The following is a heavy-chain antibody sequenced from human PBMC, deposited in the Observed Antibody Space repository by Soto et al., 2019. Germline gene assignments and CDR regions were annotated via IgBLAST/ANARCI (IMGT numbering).Heavy chain of an antibody. D-gene: IGHD2-15*01. V-gene: IGHV1-18*01. Sequence: QVQLVQSGAEVKKPGASVKVSCKASGYTFTSYGISWVRQAPGQGLEWMGRISGYNGNSNYAQNLQGRVTMTTDTSTSTPYMELRSLRSDDTALYYCAREDIQDIVVVVVAPEGLGYWGQGTLVPVSS. J-gene: IGHJ4*02. CDR3: AREDIQDIVVVVVAPEGLGY. CDR1: GYTFTSYG. CDR2: ISGYNGNS.